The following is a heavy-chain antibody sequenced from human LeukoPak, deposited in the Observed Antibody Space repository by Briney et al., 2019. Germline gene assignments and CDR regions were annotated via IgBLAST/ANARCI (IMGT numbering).Heavy chain of an antibody. CDR2: ISHSGTSI. V-gene: IGHV3-48*03. J-gene: IGHJ6*04. D-gene: IGHD6-19*01. CDR1: GFTFSSYE. Sequence: GGSLRLSCATSGFTFSSYEMNWVRQAPGKGLEWVSYISHSGTSIYYADSVKGRFIFSRDNAKNSLFLQMNSLRAEDTAVYYCARGRAVAGSHYGMDVWGKGTTVTVYS. CDR3: ARGRAVAGSHYGMDV.